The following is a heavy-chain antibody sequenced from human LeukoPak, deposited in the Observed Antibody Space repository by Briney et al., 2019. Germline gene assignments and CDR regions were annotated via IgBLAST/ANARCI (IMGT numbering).Heavy chain of an antibody. CDR3: ARDDSSGFDY. V-gene: IGHV4-31*03. Sequence: SETLSLTCTVSGGSISSGGYYWSWIRQHPGKGLEWIGYIYYSGSTYYNPSLKSRVTTSVDTSKNQFSLKLSSVTAADTAVYYCARDDSSGFDYWGQGTLVTVSS. J-gene: IGHJ4*02. CDR1: GGSISSGGYY. CDR2: IYYSGST. D-gene: IGHD3-22*01.